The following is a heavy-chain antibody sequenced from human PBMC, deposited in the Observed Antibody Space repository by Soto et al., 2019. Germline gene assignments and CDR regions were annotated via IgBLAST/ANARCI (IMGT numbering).Heavy chain of an antibody. CDR2: ISNSGSTI. CDR1: EFTFSDYY. V-gene: IGHV3-11*01. CDR3: ARGLAYGDYGWLDP. J-gene: IGHJ5*02. D-gene: IGHD4-17*01. Sequence: GGSLRLSCAASEFTFSDYYMTWIRQAPGKGLEWVSYISNSGSTIYYADSAKGRFTISRDNAKNSLYLQMNSLRAEDTAVYYCARGLAYGDYGWLDPWGQGTLVTVSS.